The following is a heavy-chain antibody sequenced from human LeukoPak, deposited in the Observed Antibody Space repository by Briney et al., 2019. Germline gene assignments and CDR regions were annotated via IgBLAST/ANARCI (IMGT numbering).Heavy chain of an antibody. CDR3: ARDLNWETY. CDR1: GFTYSSYW. D-gene: IGHD7-27*01. Sequence: GGSLRLSCAASGFTYSSYWMTWVRQAPGKGLEWVANIKTDGSLTYYVDSVKGRFTISRDNAKNSLYLQMNSLRAEDTAVYYCARDLNWETYWGQGTLVSVSS. J-gene: IGHJ4*02. CDR2: IKTDGSLT. V-gene: IGHV3-7*01.